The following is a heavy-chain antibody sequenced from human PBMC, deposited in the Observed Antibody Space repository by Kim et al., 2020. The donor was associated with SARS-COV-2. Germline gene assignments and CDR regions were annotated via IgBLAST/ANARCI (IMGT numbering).Heavy chain of an antibody. V-gene: IGHV3-9*01. Sequence: GYADSGKGRFTISRDNAKNSLYLQMNSLRAEDTALYYCAKEGSSSWYYFDYWGQGTLVTVSS. D-gene: IGHD6-13*01. CDR3: AKEGSSSWYYFDY. J-gene: IGHJ4*02.